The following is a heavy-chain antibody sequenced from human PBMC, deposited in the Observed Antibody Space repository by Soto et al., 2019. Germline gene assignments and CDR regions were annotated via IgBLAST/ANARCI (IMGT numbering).Heavy chain of an antibody. CDR1: GYTFTNND. CDR2: MNTNTNTT. Sequence: GASVKVSCKASGYTFTNNDINGVVQAAGQGLEWIGWMNTNTNTTDSAEVFEGRVSLTWDTSISTAYMQLNSLKIDDTAVYYCAREVVETSSLWLDPWGQGTLVTVSS. V-gene: IGHV1-8*01. J-gene: IGHJ5*02. D-gene: IGHD6-6*01. CDR3: AREVVETSSLWLDP.